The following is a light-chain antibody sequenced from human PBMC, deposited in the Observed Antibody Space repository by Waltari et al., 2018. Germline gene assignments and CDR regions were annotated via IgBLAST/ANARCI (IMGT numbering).Light chain of an antibody. CDR3: QQYDGSVVT. CDR2: GAS. Sequence: ERVTVSCRASQTITGSWLTWYHQKPGQAPRLLIYGASNRAPGIPDRFSGSGSGTDFTLTISRLEPEDSAVYYCQQYDGSVVTFGGGTKVEIK. CDR1: QTITGSW. J-gene: IGKJ4*01. V-gene: IGKV3-20*01.